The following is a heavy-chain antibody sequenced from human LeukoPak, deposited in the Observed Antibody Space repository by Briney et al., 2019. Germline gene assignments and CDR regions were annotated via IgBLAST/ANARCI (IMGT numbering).Heavy chain of an antibody. CDR3: AREGEYYYGSGSHYYMDV. V-gene: IGHV4-4*07. D-gene: IGHD3-10*01. CDR2: IYTSGST. J-gene: IGHJ6*03. CDR1: GGSISSYY. Sequence: SETLSLTCTVSGGSISSYYWSRIRQPAGKGLEWIGRIYTSGSTNYNPSLKSRVTISVDKSKNQFSLKLSSVTAADTAVYYCAREGEYYYGSGSHYYMDVWGKGTTVTVSS.